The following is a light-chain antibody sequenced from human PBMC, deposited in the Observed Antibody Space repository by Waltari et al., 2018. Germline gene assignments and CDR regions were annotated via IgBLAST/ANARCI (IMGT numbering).Light chain of an antibody. J-gene: IGKJ1*01. CDR2: GAS. Sequence: EIVMTQSPATLSVSPGERATLSCRASQSVSSNLAWYQQIPGQPPRLLIEGASTRATGIPARFSGSGSGTEFTLTISSLQSEDFAVYYCQQYNNWRTFGQGTKVEIK. CDR3: QQYNNWRT. CDR1: QSVSSN. V-gene: IGKV3-15*01.